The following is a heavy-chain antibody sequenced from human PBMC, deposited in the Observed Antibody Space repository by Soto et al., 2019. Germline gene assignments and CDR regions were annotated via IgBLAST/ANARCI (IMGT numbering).Heavy chain of an antibody. Sequence: QVQVVESGGGVVQPGRSLRLSCTVSGFTFSGHAMHWVRQAPGKGLEWVAQIWYDGSNKYYADSVKGRFTISRDNSKNIRNVQMDSLRVDDTAVYYCARDAQSLAPYALDVWGQGTSVTVSS. CDR3: ARDAQSLAPYALDV. J-gene: IGHJ6*02. D-gene: IGHD6-19*01. V-gene: IGHV3-33*01. CDR2: IWYDGSNK. CDR1: GFTFSGHA.